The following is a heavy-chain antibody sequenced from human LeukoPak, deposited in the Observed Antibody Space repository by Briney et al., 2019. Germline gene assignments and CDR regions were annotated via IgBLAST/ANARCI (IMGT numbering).Heavy chain of an antibody. CDR2: IYTSGST. Sequence: SETLSLTCTVSGGSISSYYWSWIRQPAGKGLEWIGRIYTSGSTNYNPSLKSRVTMSVDTSKNQFSLKLSSVTAADTAVYYCARDPESDDFWSGYYERGDYWGQGTLVTVSS. CDR1: GGSISSYY. J-gene: IGHJ4*02. D-gene: IGHD3-3*01. CDR3: ARDPESDDFWSGYYERGDY. V-gene: IGHV4-4*07.